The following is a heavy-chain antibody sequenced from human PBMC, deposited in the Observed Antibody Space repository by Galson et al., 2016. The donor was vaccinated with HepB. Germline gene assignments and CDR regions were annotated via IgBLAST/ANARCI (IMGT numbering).Heavy chain of an antibody. J-gene: IGHJ4*02. CDR2: IWNDGSNK. Sequence: SLRLSCAASGFIFSSYGMHWVRQAPGKGLEWVAVIWNDGSNKYYADSVKGRLTISRDNSKNTLYQQMNNLSVEDTAVYYCARNHGMVTKYYFDYWGQGAQVTVAS. CDR3: ARNHGMVTKYYFDY. V-gene: IGHV3-33*01. CDR1: GFIFSSYG. D-gene: IGHD3-3*01.